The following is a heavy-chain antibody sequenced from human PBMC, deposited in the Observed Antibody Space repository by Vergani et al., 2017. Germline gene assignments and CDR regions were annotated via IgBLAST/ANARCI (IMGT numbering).Heavy chain of an antibody. Sequence: QVQLVESGGGVVQPGRSLRLSCAASGFTFSSYGMHWVRQAPGKGLEWVAVISYDGSNKYYADSVKGRFTISRDNSKNTLYLQMNSLRAEDTAVYYCARLYSPSGSYYRGWFDPWGQGTLVTVSS. CDR1: GFTFSSYG. CDR3: ARLYSPSGSYYRGWFDP. D-gene: IGHD3-10*01. V-gene: IGHV3-30*03. J-gene: IGHJ5*02. CDR2: ISYDGSNK.